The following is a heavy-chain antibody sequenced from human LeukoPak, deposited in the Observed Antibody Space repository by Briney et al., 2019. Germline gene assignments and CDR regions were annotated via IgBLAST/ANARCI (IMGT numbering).Heavy chain of an antibody. CDR3: ANSLSGQLFLLDV. V-gene: IGHV3-23*01. CDR1: GFTFSSYA. CDR2: ISGSGGST. J-gene: IGHJ6*04. D-gene: IGHD6-6*01. Sequence: GGSLRLSCAASGFTFSSYAMSWVRQAPGKGLEWVSAISGSGGSTYYADSVKGRFTVSRDNSKNTLYLQMNSLRAEDTAVYYCANSLSGQLFLLDVWGKGTTVTVSS.